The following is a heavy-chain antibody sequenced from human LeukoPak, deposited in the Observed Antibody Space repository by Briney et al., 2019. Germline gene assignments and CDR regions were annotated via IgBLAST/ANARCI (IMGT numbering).Heavy chain of an antibody. CDR3: ARDVVRGVIPY. V-gene: IGHV4-59*12. J-gene: IGHJ4*02. CDR2: IYYSGST. D-gene: IGHD3-10*01. Sequence: SETLSLTCTVSGGSISSYYWSWIRQPPGKGLEWIGYIYYSGSTNYNPSLKSRVTISVDKSKNQFSLKLSSVTAADTAVYYCARDVVRGVIPYWGQGTLVTVSS. CDR1: GGSISSYY.